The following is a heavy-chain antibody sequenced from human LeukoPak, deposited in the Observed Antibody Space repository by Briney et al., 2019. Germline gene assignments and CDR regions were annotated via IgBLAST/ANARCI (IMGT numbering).Heavy chain of an antibody. Sequence: GGSLRLSCAASGFTFSSYSMNWVRQAPGKGLEWVSYISSSSSTIYYADSVKGRFTISRDNAKNSLYLQMNSLRAEDTAVYYCARTMDPYSSSWPSAFDIWSQGTMVTVSS. V-gene: IGHV3-48*04. CDR1: GFTFSSYS. D-gene: IGHD6-13*01. J-gene: IGHJ3*02. CDR2: ISSSSSTI. CDR3: ARTMDPYSSSWPSAFDI.